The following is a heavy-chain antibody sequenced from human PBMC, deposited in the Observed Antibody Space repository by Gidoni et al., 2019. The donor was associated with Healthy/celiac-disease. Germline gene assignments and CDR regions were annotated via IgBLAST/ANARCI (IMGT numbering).Heavy chain of an antibody. V-gene: IGHV1-24*01. J-gene: IGHJ6*02. Sequence: HAQLVQSGAEVTNPGASVKVSCKVSGYTLTELSMHWVRHAPGKGLEWMGGFDPEDGETIYAQKFQGRVTMTEDTSTDTAYMELRSLRSEDTAVYYCATAEGPELRSYGMDVWGQGTTVTVSS. CDR2: FDPEDGET. D-gene: IGHD1-7*01. CDR3: ATAEGPELRSYGMDV. CDR1: GYTLTELS.